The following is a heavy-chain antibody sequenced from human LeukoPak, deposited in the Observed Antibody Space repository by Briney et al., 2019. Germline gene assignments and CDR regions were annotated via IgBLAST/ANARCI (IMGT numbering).Heavy chain of an antibody. V-gene: IGHV3-21*01. D-gene: IGHD3-9*01. Sequence: PGGSLRLSCAASGFTFSSYSMNWVRQAPGKGLEWVSSISTSSICIYYADSMKGRFTISRDNAKNSLYLQMNSLTAEDTAVYYCARHSDYDILTGPNDYWGQGTLVTVSS. J-gene: IGHJ4*02. CDR1: GFTFSSYS. CDR2: ISTSSICI. CDR3: ARHSDYDILTGPNDY.